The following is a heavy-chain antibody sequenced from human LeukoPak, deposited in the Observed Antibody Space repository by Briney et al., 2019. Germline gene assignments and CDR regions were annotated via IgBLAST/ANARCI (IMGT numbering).Heavy chain of an antibody. J-gene: IGHJ4*02. V-gene: IGHV3-30*03. Sequence: GRSLRLSCAASGFTFSSYGMHWVRQAPGKGLEWVAVISYDGSNKYYADSVKGRFTISRDNSKNTLYLQTNSLRAEDTAVYYCARDSGANYDFWSGYYTPSFDYWGQGTLVTVSS. CDR2: ISYDGSNK. CDR1: GFTFSSYG. CDR3: ARDSGANYDFWSGYYTPSFDY. D-gene: IGHD3-3*01.